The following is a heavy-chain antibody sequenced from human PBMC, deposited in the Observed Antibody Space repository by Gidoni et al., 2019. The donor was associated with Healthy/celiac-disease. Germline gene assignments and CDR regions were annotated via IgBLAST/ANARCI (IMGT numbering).Heavy chain of an antibody. CDR1: GFTFRSSA. CDR3: ARDRLDPYYYYYYGMDV. CDR2: ISYDGSNK. D-gene: IGHD5-12*01. J-gene: IGHJ6*02. Sequence: QVQLVESGGGVVQPGRSLRLSCAASGFTFRSSAMHWVRQAPGKGMEWVAVISYDGSNKYYADSVKGRFTISRDNSKNTLYLQMNSLRAEDTAVYYCARDRLDPYYYYYYGMDVWGQGTTVTVSS. V-gene: IGHV3-30-3*01.